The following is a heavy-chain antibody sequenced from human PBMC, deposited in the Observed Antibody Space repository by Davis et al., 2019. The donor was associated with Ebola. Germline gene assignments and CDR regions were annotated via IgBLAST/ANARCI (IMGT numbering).Heavy chain of an antibody. CDR3: AKDLLWWSASDV. Sequence: PGGSLRLSCVASGFAFSSCSMGWVRQAPGKGLDWVSSISNTGTATNYADSVKGRFTISRDDSKNTVYLQMSNLRAEDTAVYYCAKDLLWWSASDVWGQGTTVTVSS. D-gene: IGHD2-21*01. V-gene: IGHV3-23*01. CDR2: ISNTGTAT. J-gene: IGHJ6*02. CDR1: GFAFSSCS.